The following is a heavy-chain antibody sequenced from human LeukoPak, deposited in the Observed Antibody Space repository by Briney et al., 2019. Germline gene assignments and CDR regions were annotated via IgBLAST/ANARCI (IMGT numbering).Heavy chain of an antibody. CDR1: GFTFSSST. D-gene: IGHD5-18*01. CDR3: AGSSSTARSYFDY. V-gene: IGHV3-30*04. CDR2: ITYDGSNT. J-gene: IGHJ4*02. Sequence: AGGSLRLSCATSGFTFSSSTMRWVRQAPGKGLEGVAFITYDGSNTYYRDSVEGRFTISRDDSKNTVYLQMNSLRAEDTAVYYCAGSSSTARSYFDYWGQGILVTVSS.